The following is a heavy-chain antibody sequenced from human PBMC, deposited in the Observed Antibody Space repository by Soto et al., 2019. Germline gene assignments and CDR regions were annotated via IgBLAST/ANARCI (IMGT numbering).Heavy chain of an antibody. CDR1: WFTFSDHY. Sequence: GGSLRLSCAASWFTFSDHYMDSVRQAPGKGLEWIGLIRNQANSYFTEYAASMKGRFTISRDDSNNLLFLQMNSLKTEDSAVYSCARVKLYGTTPKHGMDVWGRGTKVTVSS. V-gene: IGHV3-72*01. J-gene: IGHJ6*02. CDR3: ARVKLYGTTPKHGMDV. D-gene: IGHD2-8*01. CDR2: IRNQANSYFT.